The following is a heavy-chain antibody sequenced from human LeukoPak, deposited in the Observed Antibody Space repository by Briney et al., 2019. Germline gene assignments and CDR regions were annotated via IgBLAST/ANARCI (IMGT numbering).Heavy chain of an antibody. V-gene: IGHV4-59*11. Sequence: SETLSLICAVSGDSITSRYWSWIRQPPGKGLELIGYISYSGSPNYNPSLKSRATISVDTSKNQFSLRLSSVTAADTAMYYCANLPVAGINEGGGAFHIWGQGTMVTVSS. CDR2: ISYSGSP. CDR1: GDSITSRY. J-gene: IGHJ3*02. D-gene: IGHD6-19*01. CDR3: ANLPVAGINEGGGAFHI.